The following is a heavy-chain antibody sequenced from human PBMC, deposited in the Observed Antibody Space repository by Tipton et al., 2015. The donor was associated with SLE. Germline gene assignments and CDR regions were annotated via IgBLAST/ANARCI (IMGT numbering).Heavy chain of an antibody. D-gene: IGHD3-10*01. CDR1: GGSFSGYY. V-gene: IGHV4-34*01. Sequence: TLSLTCAVYGGSFSGYYWSWIRQPPGKGLEWIGEINHSGSTYYNPSLKSRVTISVDTSKNQFSLKLSPVTAADTAVYYCARETGLLWFGELFPAGMDVWGQGTTVTVSS. CDR2: INHSGST. J-gene: IGHJ6*02. CDR3: ARETGLLWFGELFPAGMDV.